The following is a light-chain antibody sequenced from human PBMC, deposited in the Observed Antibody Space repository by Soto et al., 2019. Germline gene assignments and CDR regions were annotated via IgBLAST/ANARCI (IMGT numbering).Light chain of an antibody. CDR2: LEGSGSY. Sequence: QSVLTQSSSASASLGSSVKLTCTLSSGHSSYIIAWHQQQPWKAPRYLMKLEGSGSYNKGSGVPDRFSGSSSGADRYLTISNLQVDDEADYYCENWDSNTHTVFGGGTKLTVL. CDR1: SGHSSYI. J-gene: IGLJ3*02. V-gene: IGLV4-60*02. CDR3: ENWDSNTHTV.